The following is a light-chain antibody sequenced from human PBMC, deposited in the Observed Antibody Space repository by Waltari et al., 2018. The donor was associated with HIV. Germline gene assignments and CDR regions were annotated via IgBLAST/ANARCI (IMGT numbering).Light chain of an antibody. J-gene: IGKJ2*01. Sequence: DIVMTQSPLSLPVTPGESASISCRSSQTLLYSDGYKYLDWYQQKPGQSPRLLIYKTSNRDSGVSDRFSGSASGTDFTLRISRVEAEDVGVYYCMQALQADSFGQGTKLEIK. CDR2: KTS. CDR3: MQALQADS. CDR1: QTLLYSDGYKY. V-gene: IGKV2-28*01.